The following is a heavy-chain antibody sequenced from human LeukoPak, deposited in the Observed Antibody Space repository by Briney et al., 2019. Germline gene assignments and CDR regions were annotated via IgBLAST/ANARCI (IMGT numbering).Heavy chain of an antibody. CDR2: INPNNGGT. Sequence: ASVKVSCKASGYTFTGYYMHWVRQAPGQGLEWMGRINPNNGGTNYAQKFQGRVTMTGDTSISTAYMELSSLRSEDTAVYYCARQYYDSSGYWYYWGQGTLVTVSS. J-gene: IGHJ4*02. D-gene: IGHD3-22*01. CDR1: GYTFTGYY. CDR3: ARQYYDSSGYWYY. V-gene: IGHV1-2*06.